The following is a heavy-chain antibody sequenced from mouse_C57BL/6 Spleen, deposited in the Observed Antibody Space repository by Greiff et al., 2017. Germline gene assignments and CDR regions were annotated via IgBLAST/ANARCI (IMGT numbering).Heavy chain of an antibody. V-gene: IGHV1-66*01. CDR2: IYPGSGNT. Sequence: QVQLKQSGPELVKPGASVKISCKASGYSFPSYYIPWVKQRPGQGLEWIGWIYPGSGNTKYNEKFKGKATLTADTSSSTAYMQLSSLTSEDSAVYYCAREDLDGSFAYWGQGTLVTVSA. D-gene: IGHD2-3*01. CDR3: AREDLDGSFAY. CDR1: GYSFPSYY. J-gene: IGHJ3*01.